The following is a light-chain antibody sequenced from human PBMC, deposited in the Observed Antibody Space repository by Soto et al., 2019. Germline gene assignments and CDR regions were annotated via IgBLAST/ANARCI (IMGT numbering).Light chain of an antibody. CDR1: SGDLAIYNY. CDR2: QVT. CDR3: SSYTDSSNYV. J-gene: IGLJ1*01. Sequence: LTQPASVSGSPGQSITISCTGTSGDLAIYNYVSWYQQQPGKAPKLMIYQVTNRPSGVSNRFSGSRSGNTASLTISGLQAEDEADYYCSSYTDSSNYVFGTGTKVTVL. V-gene: IGLV2-14*01.